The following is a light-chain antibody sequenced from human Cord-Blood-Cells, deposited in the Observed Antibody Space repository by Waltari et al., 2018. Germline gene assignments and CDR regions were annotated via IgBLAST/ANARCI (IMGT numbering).Light chain of an antibody. Sequence: HSALTQPAPVSGSPGQPIPISCPGTSSDVGGYNYVSWYQQHPGKAPKLMIYDASNRPSGVSNRCSGSKSGNTASLTITGLQAEDEADYYCSSYTSSSTLAVFGGGTKLTVL. CDR1: SSDVGGYNY. CDR2: DAS. CDR3: SSYTSSSTLAV. V-gene: IGLV2-14*01. J-gene: IGLJ2*01.